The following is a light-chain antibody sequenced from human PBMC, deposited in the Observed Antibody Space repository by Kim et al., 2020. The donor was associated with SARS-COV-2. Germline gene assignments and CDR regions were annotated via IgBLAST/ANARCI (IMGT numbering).Light chain of an antibody. V-gene: IGLV6-57*01. CDR2: END. J-gene: IGLJ2*01. CDR3: QSHDSGDNHVV. CDR1: GGSMASTY. Sequence: VTIPASRTGGSMASTYEQWNQQRPASSPITVFYENDKSPSGVPDRFSGSINGSSNSASLTITGLRTEDGADYNGQSHDSGDNHVVFGGGTQLTVL.